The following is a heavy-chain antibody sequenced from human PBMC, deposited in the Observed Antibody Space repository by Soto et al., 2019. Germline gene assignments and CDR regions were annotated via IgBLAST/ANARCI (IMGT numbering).Heavy chain of an antibody. CDR1: GYTFTSYG. V-gene: IGHV1-18*01. CDR2: ISAYNGNT. Sequence: ASVKVSCKASGYTFTSYGISWVRQAPGQGLEWMGWISAYNGNTNYAQKLQGRVTMTTDTSTSTAYMKLRSLRSDDTAVYYCARLHDCSSTSCYGLYAFDIWGQGTTVTVS. CDR3: ARLHDCSSTSCYGLYAFDI. D-gene: IGHD2-2*01. J-gene: IGHJ3*02.